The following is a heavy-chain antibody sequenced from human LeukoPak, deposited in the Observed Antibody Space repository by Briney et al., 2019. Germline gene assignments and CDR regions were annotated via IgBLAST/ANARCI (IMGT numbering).Heavy chain of an antibody. CDR1: GGTFSSYA. J-gene: IGHJ6*03. V-gene: IGHV1-69*06. D-gene: IGHD3-10*01. CDR2: IIPIFGTA. CDR3: AREAYDSGSFRTDYYYMDV. Sequence: SVKVSCKASGGTFSSYAISWVRQAPGQGLEWMGGIIPIFGTANYAQMFQGRVTITADKSTSTAYMELSSLRSEDTAVYYCAREAYDSGSFRTDYYYMDVWVKGTTVTISS.